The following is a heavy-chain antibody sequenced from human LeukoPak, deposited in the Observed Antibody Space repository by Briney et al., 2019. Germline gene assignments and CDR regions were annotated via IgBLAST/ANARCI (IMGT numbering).Heavy chain of an antibody. J-gene: IGHJ4*02. CDR3: AREEDGSGSYPIGY. CDR1: GFTFSSYS. CDR2: ISSSSSTI. Sequence: PGGSLRPSCAASGFTFSSYSMNWVRQAPGKGLEWVSYISSSSSTIYYADSVKGRFTISRDNAKNSLYLQMNSLRAEDTAVYYCAREEDGSGSYPIGYWGQGTLVTVSS. D-gene: IGHD3-10*01. V-gene: IGHV3-48*04.